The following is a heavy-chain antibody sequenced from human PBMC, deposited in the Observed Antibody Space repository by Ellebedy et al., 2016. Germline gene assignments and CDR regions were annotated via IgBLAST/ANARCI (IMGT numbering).Heavy chain of an antibody. J-gene: IGHJ5*02. CDR3: VREGGGGWFDP. D-gene: IGHD4-23*01. V-gene: IGHV1-18*01. Sequence: ASVKVSXXASGYTFRSSTISWVRQAPGQGLEWMGWISVYNGDTHYAQKVQGRVTITTDTSMRTAYLEVRSLRSADTAVYYCVREGGGGWFDPWGQGTLVTVSS. CDR1: GYTFRSST. CDR2: ISVYNGDT.